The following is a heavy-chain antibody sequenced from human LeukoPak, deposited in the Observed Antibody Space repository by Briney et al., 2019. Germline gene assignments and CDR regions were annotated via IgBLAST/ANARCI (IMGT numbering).Heavy chain of an antibody. CDR1: GGSISSSRYF. V-gene: IGHV4-39*07. D-gene: IGHD3-22*01. J-gene: IGHJ4*02. CDR3: ARVRKDYYDSSGSFDY. Sequence: SETLSLTCTVSGGSISSSRYFWGWIRQPPGKGLEWIGSIYYSGSTYYNPSLKSRITISVDTSKNQFSLKLSSVTAADTAVYYCARVRKDYYDSSGSFDYWGQGTLVAVSS. CDR2: IYYSGST.